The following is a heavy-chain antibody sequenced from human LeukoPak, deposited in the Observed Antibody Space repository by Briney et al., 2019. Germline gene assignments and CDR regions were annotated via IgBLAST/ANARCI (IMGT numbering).Heavy chain of an antibody. J-gene: IGHJ4*02. CDR3: GRDNWGSIDY. D-gene: IGHD7-27*01. Sequence: SETLSLTCAVYGGSFSGYYWSWIRQPPGKGLEWIGEINHSGSTNYNPSLKSRVTISVDTSKNQFSLKLRSVTAADTAVYYCGRDNWGSIDYWGQGTLVTVSS. V-gene: IGHV4-34*01. CDR1: GGSFSGYY. CDR2: INHSGST.